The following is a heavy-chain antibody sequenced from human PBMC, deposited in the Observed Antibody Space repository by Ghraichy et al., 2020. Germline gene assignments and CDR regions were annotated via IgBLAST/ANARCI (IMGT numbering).Heavy chain of an antibody. CDR1: GYTFTSYG. J-gene: IGHJ4*02. CDR3: ASDGRIPRFDS. CDR2: ISTYSGKT. Sequence: ASVKVSCKASGYTFTSYGISWVRQAPGQGLQWMGWISTYSGKTNHVQNLQGRVTMTTDTSTSTVYMELRGLTSDDTAVYYCASDGRIPRFDSWGQGTLVTVSS. V-gene: IGHV1-18*01.